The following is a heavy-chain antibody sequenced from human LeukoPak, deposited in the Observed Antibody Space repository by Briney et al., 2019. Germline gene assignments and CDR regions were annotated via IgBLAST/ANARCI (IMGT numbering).Heavy chain of an antibody. Sequence: ASVKVSCKASGYTFTGYYMHCVRQAPGRGLEWRGQINLNGGGTNYTQKFQGRVTMTRDTSISTAYMELSRLRSDYTAGYYCARDGQITIFGVVPSYYMDVWGKGTTVTVSS. D-gene: IGHD3-3*01. CDR3: ARDGQITIFGVVPSYYMDV. V-gene: IGHV1-2*06. J-gene: IGHJ6*03. CDR1: GYTFTGYY. CDR2: INLNGGGT.